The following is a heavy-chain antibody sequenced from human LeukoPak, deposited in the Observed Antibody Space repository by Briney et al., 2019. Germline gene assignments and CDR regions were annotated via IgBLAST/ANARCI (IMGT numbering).Heavy chain of an antibody. CDR3: ARRKRSGCSSTSCLLSWFDP. Sequence: SETLSLTCAVYGGSFNGYYWSWIRQPPGQGLEWIGEINHSGSTNYNPSLKSRVTISVDTSKNQFSLKLSSVTAADTAVYYCARRKRSGCSSTSCLLSWFDPWGQGTLVTVSS. V-gene: IGHV4-34*01. CDR2: INHSGST. CDR1: GGSFNGYY. D-gene: IGHD2-2*01. J-gene: IGHJ5*02.